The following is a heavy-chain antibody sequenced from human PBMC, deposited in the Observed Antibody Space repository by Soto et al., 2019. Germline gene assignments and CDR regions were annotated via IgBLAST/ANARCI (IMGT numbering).Heavy chain of an antibody. D-gene: IGHD3-22*01. CDR3: AREYCDSSRCYGPDY. CDR2: SNTHNDNP. J-gene: IGHJ4*02. Sequence: QVQLVQSGAELKKPGASVKVSCKSSGYTFATFGISWVRQAPGQGLEWMGWSNTHNDNPNYVQHFQGRVTLTTDTSTSTAYMELRSLRSDDTAVYYCAREYCDSSRCYGPDYWGQGTLVTVSS. CDR1: GYTFATFG. V-gene: IGHV1-18*01.